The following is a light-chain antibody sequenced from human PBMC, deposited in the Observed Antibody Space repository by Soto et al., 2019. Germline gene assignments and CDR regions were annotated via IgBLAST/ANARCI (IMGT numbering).Light chain of an antibody. CDR1: SSDFGGYNY. J-gene: IGLJ1*01. CDR3: SSYTSSSTLEV. Sequence: QSVLTQPASGYGSAGQAITISCTGTSSDFGGYNYVSWYQQHPGKAPKLMIYDVSNRPSGVSNRFSGSKSGNTASLTISGLQAEDEADYYCSSYTSSSTLEVFGTGTKVTVL. V-gene: IGLV2-14*01. CDR2: DVS.